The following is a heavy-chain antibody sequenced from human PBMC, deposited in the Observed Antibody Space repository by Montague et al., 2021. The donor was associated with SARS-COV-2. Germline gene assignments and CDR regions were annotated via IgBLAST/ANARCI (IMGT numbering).Heavy chain of an antibody. CDR3: ASVRYYGSGTSLGMDV. J-gene: IGHJ6*02. CDR2: INHSGSA. V-gene: IGHV4-34*01. CDR1: GGSFSGYY. D-gene: IGHD3-10*01. Sequence: SETLSLTCAVYGGSFSGYYWSWIRQPPGKGLEWIGEINHSGSANYNPSLKSRVTISVDTSKNQFSLKLSSVTAAGTAVYYCASVRYYGSGTSLGMDVWGQGTTVTVSS.